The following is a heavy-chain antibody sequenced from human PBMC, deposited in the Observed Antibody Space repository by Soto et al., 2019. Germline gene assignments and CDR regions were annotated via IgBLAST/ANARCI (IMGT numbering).Heavy chain of an antibody. J-gene: IGHJ3*02. CDR1: GFTFSSYA. D-gene: IGHD2-15*01. CDR2: ISYDGSNK. V-gene: IGHV3-30-3*01. CDR3: ARDGYCSGGSCYPSGAFDI. Sequence: LRLSCAASGFTFSSYAMHWVRQAPGKGLEWVAVISYDGSNKYYADSVKGRFTISRDNSKNTLYLQMNSLRAEDTAVYYCARDGYCSGGSCYPSGAFDIWGQGTMVTVSS.